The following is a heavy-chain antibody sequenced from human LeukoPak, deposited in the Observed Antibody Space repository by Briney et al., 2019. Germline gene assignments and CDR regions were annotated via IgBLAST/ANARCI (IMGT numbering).Heavy chain of an antibody. CDR2: VSGSGHST. Sequence: PGGSLRLSCAASGFTFSIYAMSWVRQAPGKGLEWVSTVSGSGHSTFYADSVKGRFTISRDNSKNTLYLQMNSLRAEDTAVYYCANDLGWIQLNLGRGQGTLVTVSS. CDR3: ANDLGWIQLNLG. J-gene: IGHJ4*02. D-gene: IGHD5-18*01. V-gene: IGHV3-23*01. CDR1: GFTFSIYA.